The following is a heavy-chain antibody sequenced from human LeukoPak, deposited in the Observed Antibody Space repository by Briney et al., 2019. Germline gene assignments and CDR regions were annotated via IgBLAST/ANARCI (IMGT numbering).Heavy chain of an antibody. J-gene: IGHJ3*01. CDR1: GYTFTGYY. V-gene: IGHV1-2*02. CDR2: ISSNSGAT. CDR3: ARFGAPQWSGAPLGINAFDL. Sequence: ASVKVSCKASGYTFTGYYIHWVRQAPGQGLEWLGWISSNSGATNYAQKFQGRVTMTRDTSISKVYLELSRLRSDDTAEYYCARFGAPQWSGAPLGINAFDLWGQGTMVTVSS. D-gene: IGHD3-10*01.